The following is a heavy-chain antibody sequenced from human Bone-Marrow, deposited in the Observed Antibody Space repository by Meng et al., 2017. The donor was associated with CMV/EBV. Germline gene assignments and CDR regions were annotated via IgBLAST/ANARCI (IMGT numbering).Heavy chain of an antibody. CDR3: ARAERFSKRFDP. V-gene: IGHV4-59*01. D-gene: IGHD1-1*01. J-gene: IGHJ5*02. CDR2: TYYGGSA. Sequence: SETLSLTCAVYGGSFSGYYWSWIRQPPGKGLEWIGYTYYGGSADYNSSLKSRVTISIDTSQNQFSLKLNSVTAADTAVYYCARAERFSKRFDPWGQGTLVTGSS. CDR1: GGSFSGYY.